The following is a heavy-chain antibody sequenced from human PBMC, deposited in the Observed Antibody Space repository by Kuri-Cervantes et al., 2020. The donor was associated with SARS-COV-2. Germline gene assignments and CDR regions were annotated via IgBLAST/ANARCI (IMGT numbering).Heavy chain of an antibody. J-gene: IGHJ4*02. CDR3: ANGLLLNFDF. CDR1: GFTFSSYS. V-gene: IGHV3-21*01. CDR2: ISSSSSYI. Sequence: GESLKISCAASGFTFSSYSMNWARQAPGKGLEWVSSISSSSSYIYYADSVKGRFTISRDNAKNSLYLQMNSLRAEDTAVYYCANGLLLNFDFWGQGTLVTVSS. D-gene: IGHD2/OR15-2a*01.